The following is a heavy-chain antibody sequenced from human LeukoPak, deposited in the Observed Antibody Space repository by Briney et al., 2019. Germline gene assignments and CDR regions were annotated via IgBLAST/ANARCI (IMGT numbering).Heavy chain of an antibody. CDR1: GGPISSSSYY. Sequence: PSETLSLTCTGSGGPISSSSYYWNWIRQPPGKGLEWIGNIYYSETTNYNPSLKSRVSISVDTSKNLLSLKLSSVTAADTAVYYCARDRPLDADDYYGFYYFDYWGQGTLVTVSS. J-gene: IGHJ4*02. CDR3: ARDRPLDADDYYGFYYFDY. V-gene: IGHV4-61*01. D-gene: IGHD3-10*01. CDR2: IYYSETT.